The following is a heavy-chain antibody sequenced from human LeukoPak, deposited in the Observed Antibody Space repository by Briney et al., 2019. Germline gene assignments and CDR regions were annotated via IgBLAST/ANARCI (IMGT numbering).Heavy chain of an antibody. J-gene: IGHJ5*02. V-gene: IGHV3-11*03. CDR2: IDGSSSRT. CDR3: ARRGTDYCTPSSCHPNWFAP. D-gene: IGHD4-11*01. Sequence: GGSLRLSRAASGFIFSDYYMSWMRQAPGKGLEWLSYIDGSSSRTNYADSAKGRFTISRDNVKNSLYLQMNSLRAEDTAVYFCARRGTDYCTPSSCHPNWFAPWGQGTQVTVSS. CDR1: GFIFSDYY.